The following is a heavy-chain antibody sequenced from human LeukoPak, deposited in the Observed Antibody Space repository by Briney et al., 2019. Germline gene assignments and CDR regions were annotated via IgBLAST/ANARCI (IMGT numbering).Heavy chain of an antibody. CDR1: GFTFSSYA. J-gene: IGHJ4*02. CDR3: AKGIGGSSWYYFDY. D-gene: IGHD6-13*01. CDR2: ISGSGGST. V-gene: IGHV3-23*01. Sequence: GGSLRLSCAASGFTFSSYAMSWVRQAPRKGLEWVSAISGSGGSTYYADSVKGRFTISRDNSKNTLYLQMNSLRAEDTAVYYCAKGIGGSSWYYFDYWGQGTLVTVSS.